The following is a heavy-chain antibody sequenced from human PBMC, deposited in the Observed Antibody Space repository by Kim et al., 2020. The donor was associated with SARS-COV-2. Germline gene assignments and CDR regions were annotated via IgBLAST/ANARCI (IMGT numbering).Heavy chain of an antibody. D-gene: IGHD3-22*01. J-gene: IGHJ4*02. CDR2: VSYEGRNT. CDR1: GFTFSNYG. CDR3: AKEAEFTTLLVDYYFDY. V-gene: IGHV3-30*18. Sequence: GGSLRLSCVASGFTFSNYGMHWVRQAPGKGLEWVGIVSYEGRNTYYAGSVAGRFSISRDNSKNTLYLQMNSLRTEDTALYYCAKEAEFTTLLVDYYFDYWGQGTLVTVSS.